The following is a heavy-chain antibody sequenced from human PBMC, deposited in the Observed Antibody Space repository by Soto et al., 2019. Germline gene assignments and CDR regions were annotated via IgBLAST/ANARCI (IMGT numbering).Heavy chain of an antibody. CDR2: IAYDGSNK. CDR3: AKEGYYDSSGYVLDS. V-gene: IGHV3-30-3*01. Sequence: GWSLRPSSAASRFTFSTSGMHWDRQAPGKGLKWVAIIAYDGSNKYYADSVKGRLTISRDNSKNTLYVQMNSLRVEDRAVYYCAKEGYYDSSGYVLDSWGQGTLVTVPQ. J-gene: IGHJ4*02. D-gene: IGHD3-22*01. CDR1: RFTFSTSG.